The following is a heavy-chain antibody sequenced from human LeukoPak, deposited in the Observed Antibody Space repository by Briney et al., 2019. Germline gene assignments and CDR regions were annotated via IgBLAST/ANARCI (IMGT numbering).Heavy chain of an antibody. Sequence: KPSETLSLTCTVSGGSISSYFWCWIRQLPGKGLEWIGSIYYTGSTNYSPSLKSRVTISVDTSKNQFSLKLSSVTAADTAVYYCARADSSGYRFGNFDYWGQGTLVTVSS. V-gene: IGHV4-59*12. CDR3: ARADSSGYRFGNFDY. CDR2: IYYTGST. CDR1: GGSISSYF. D-gene: IGHD3-22*01. J-gene: IGHJ4*02.